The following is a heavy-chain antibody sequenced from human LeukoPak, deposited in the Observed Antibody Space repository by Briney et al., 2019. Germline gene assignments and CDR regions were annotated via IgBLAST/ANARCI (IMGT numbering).Heavy chain of an antibody. V-gene: IGHV4-61*02. Sequence: PSETLSLTCTVSGGSISSGSYYWSWIRQPAGKGLEWIGRIYTSGSTNYNPSLKSRVTISVDTSKNQFSLKLSSVTAADTAVYYCARVGQLGPRTINWFDPWGQGTLVTVSS. CDR1: GGSISSGSYY. J-gene: IGHJ5*02. CDR3: ARVGQLGPRTINWFDP. CDR2: IYTSGST. D-gene: IGHD6-6*01.